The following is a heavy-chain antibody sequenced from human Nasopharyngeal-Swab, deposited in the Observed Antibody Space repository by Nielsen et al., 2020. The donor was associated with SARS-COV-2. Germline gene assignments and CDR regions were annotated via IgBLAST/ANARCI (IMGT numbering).Heavy chain of an antibody. V-gene: IGHV3-53*01. D-gene: IGHD6-13*01. CDR3: ARALLVGGYYFDY. J-gene: IGHJ4*02. CDR2: IYSGGST. Sequence: VRQAPGKGLEWVSVIYSGGSTYYADSVKGRFTISRDNSKNTLYLQMNSLRAGDTAVYYCARALLVGGYYFDYWGQGTLVTVSS.